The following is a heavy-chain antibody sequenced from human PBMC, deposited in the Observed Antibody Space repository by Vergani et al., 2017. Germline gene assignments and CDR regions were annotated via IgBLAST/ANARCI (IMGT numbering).Heavy chain of an antibody. CDR1: GYRFTNYC. V-gene: IGHV5-51*01. CDR3: ARHFDGSGXIGGYKYYYYAMDV. CDR2: IYPGDSDT. J-gene: IGHJ6*02. Sequence: EVQLVQSGAEVKKPGESLKISCKGSGYRFTNYCIGWVRQMPGKGLEWMGIIYPGDSDTRYSPSFQGQVTISVDKSISTAYLQWSSLKASDTAMYYCARHFDGSGXIGGYKYYYYAMDVWGQGTTVTVSS. D-gene: IGHD3-10*01.